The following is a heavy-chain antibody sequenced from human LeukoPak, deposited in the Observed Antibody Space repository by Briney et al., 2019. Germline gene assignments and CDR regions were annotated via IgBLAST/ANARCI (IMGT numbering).Heavy chain of an antibody. CDR1: GFTFSNYE. D-gene: IGHD3-16*01. J-gene: IGHJ4*02. V-gene: IGHV3-48*03. Sequence: GGSLRLSCAASGFTFSNYEMNWVRQAPGKGLEWVSSISISGTTLYYADSVKGRFSISRDNAKNSLSLQMNSLRAEDTAVYYCARARLSSTGGDDWGQGTLVTVSS. CDR3: ARARLSSTGGDD. CDR2: ISISGTTL.